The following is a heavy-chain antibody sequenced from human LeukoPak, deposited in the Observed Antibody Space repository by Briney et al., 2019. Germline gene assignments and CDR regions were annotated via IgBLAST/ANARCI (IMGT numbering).Heavy chain of an antibody. D-gene: IGHD6-13*01. J-gene: IGHJ4*02. V-gene: IGHV4-30-2*01. CDR2: IYHSGST. CDR3: ARHSSSWYVDY. CDR1: GGSISSGGYS. Sequence: PSETLSLTCAVSGGSISSGGYSWSWIRQPPGQGLEWIGYIYHSGSTYYNPSLKSRVTISVDRSKNQFSLKLSSVTAADTAVYYCARHSSSWYVDYWGQGTLVTVSS.